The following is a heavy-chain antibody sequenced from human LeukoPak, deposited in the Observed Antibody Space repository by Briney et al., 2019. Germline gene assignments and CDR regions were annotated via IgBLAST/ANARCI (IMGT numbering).Heavy chain of an antibody. V-gene: IGHV4-34*01. CDR2: INHSGST. Sequence: PSETLSLTCAVYGGSFSGYYWSWIRQPPGKGLEWIGEINHSGSTNYNPSLKSRVTISVDTSKNQFSLKLSSVTAADTAVYYCARSSRVLRYFDYWGQGTLVTVSS. D-gene: IGHD3-9*01. CDR3: ARSSRVLRYFDY. CDR1: GGSFSGYY. J-gene: IGHJ4*02.